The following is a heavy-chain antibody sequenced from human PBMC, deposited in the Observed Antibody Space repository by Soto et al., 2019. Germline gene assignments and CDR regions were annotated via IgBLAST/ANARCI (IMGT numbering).Heavy chain of an antibody. CDR1: GFTFSSYG. CDR3: AKDRIAAALYYYGMDV. J-gene: IGHJ6*02. V-gene: IGHV3-30*18. Sequence: GVSLRLSCAASGFTFSSYGMHWVRQAPGKGLEWVAVISYDGSNKYYADSVKGRFTISRDNSKNTLYLQMNSLRAEDTAVYYCAKDRIAAALYYYGMDVWGQGTTVTVSS. CDR2: ISYDGSNK. D-gene: IGHD2-15*01.